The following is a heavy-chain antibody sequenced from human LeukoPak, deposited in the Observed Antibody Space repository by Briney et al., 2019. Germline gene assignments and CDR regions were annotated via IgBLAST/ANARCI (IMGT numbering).Heavy chain of an antibody. CDR2: ISWNSGSI. J-gene: IGHJ4*02. D-gene: IGHD3-9*01. V-gene: IGHV3-9*01. CDR3: AKDREYDILTGYPGFDY. CDR1: GFTFDDYA. Sequence: PGGSLRLSCAASGFTFDDYAMHWVRQAPGKGLGWVSGISWNSGSIGYADSVKGRFTISRDNAKNSLYLQMYSLRAEDAALYYCAKDREYDILTGYPGFDYWGQGTLVTVSS.